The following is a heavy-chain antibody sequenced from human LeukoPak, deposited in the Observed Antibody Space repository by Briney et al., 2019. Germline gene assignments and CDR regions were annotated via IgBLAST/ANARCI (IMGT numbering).Heavy chain of an antibody. CDR1: GFMFSTHD. CDR2: INSDGSSR. CDR3: ASASSHRIAAGGDY. D-gene: IGHD6-13*01. V-gene: IGHV3-74*01. Sequence: GGSLRLSCSTSGFMFSTHDMGWVRQAPGKGLVWVSRINSDGSSRNYADSVKGRFTISRDNAKNTLYLQMNSLRAEDTAVYYCASASSHRIAAGGDYWGQGTLVTVSS. J-gene: IGHJ4*02.